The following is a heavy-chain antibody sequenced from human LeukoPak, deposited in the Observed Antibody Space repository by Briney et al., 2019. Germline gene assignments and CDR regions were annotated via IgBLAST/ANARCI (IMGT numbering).Heavy chain of an antibody. J-gene: IGHJ4*02. CDR1: GGTFSSYA. CDR3: ASRYSSSWYYFDY. V-gene: IGHV1-69*01. Sequence: SVKVSCKASGGTFSSYAISWVRQAPGQGLEWMGGIIPIFGTANYAQKFQGRVTITADESTSTAYMEPSSLRSEDTAVYYCASRYSSSWYYFDYWGQGTLVTVSS. D-gene: IGHD6-13*01. CDR2: IIPIFGTA.